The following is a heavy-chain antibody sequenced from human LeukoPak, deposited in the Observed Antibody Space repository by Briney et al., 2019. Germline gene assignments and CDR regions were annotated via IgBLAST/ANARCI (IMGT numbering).Heavy chain of an antibody. J-gene: IGHJ5*02. V-gene: IGHV3-30*02. CDR1: GFTFSSYG. D-gene: IGHD3-22*01. CDR3: ARDFRFRNAYTYYYDSSGYFA. Sequence: GGSLRLSCAASGFTFSSYGMHWVRQAPGKGLEWVAFIRYDGSNKYYADSVKGRFTISRDNSKNTLYLQMNSLRAEDTAVYYCARDFRFRNAYTYYYDSSGYFAWGQGTLVTVSS. CDR2: IRYDGSNK.